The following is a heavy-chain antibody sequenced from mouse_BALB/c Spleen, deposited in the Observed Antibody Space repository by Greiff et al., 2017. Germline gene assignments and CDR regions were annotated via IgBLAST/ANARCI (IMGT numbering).Heavy chain of an antibody. CDR3: ARITTGGYWYFEV. CDR1: GFNIKDTY. V-gene: IGHV14-3*02. Sequence: VHVKQSGAELVKPGASVKLSCTASGFNIKDTYMHWVKQRPEQGLEWIGRIDPANGNTKYDPKFQGKATITADTSSNTAYVQLSSLTSEDTAVFYCARITTGGYWYFEVWGAGTTVTVSS. D-gene: IGHD1-1*01. CDR2: IDPANGNT. J-gene: IGHJ1*01.